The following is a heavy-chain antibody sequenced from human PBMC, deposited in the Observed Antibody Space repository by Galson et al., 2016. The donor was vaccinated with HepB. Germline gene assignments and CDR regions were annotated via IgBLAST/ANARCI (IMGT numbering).Heavy chain of an antibody. CDR2: ISLHNAKT. CDR3: ARVVSYDFWSGLNWFDP. CDR1: NNTLDTYG. V-gene: IGHV1-18*01. Sequence: SVKVSCKAANNTLDTYGIAWVRQAPGEGLEWLGWISLHNAKTNYAQNFQGRVIMTTDATTSTVHMELRTLTSDDTAIYYCARVVSYDFWSGLNWFDPWGQGTLVTVST. D-gene: IGHD3-3*01. J-gene: IGHJ5*02.